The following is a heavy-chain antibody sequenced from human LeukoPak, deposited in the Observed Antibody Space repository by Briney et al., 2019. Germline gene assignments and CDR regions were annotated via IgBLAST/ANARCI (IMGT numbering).Heavy chain of an antibody. V-gene: IGHV3-33*01. Sequence: PGSSLRLSCAASGLIFNTYGVHWVRQAPGKGLEWVAVIWFDGSIKYYADSVKGRFTISRDNSKNTLYLQMNSLRAEDTALYYCASAAGPFDNWGQGTLVTVSS. CDR2: IWFDGSIK. D-gene: IGHD6-19*01. CDR1: GLIFNTYG. J-gene: IGHJ4*02. CDR3: ASAAGPFDN.